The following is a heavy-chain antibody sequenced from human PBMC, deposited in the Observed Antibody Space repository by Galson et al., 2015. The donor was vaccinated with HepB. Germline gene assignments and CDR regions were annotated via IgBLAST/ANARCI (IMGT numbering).Heavy chain of an antibody. D-gene: IGHD6-19*01. CDR3: ARGSSPLHGWYSPPDSDNWFDP. Sequence: SVKVSCKASGYTFTGYYMHWVRQAPGQGLEWMGRINPNSGGTNYAQKFQGRVTMTRDTSISTAYMELSRLRSDDTAVYYCARGSSPLHGWYSPPDSDNWFDPWGQGTLVTVSS. J-gene: IGHJ5*02. CDR1: GYTFTGYY. V-gene: IGHV1-2*06. CDR2: INPNSGGT.